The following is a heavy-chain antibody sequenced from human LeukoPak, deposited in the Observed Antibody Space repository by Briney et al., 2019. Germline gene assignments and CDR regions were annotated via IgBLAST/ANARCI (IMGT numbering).Heavy chain of an antibody. D-gene: IGHD3-22*01. J-gene: IGHJ5*02. CDR1: GGSLSNYY. V-gene: IGHV4-59*01. CDR2: IYYSGST. CDR3: TRGTMMVGP. Sequence: SETLSLTCTVSGGSLSNYYWSWIRQPPGKGLEWIGYIYYSGSTTYNPSLKSRATISVDTSKNQFSLRLSSVTAADTAAYYCTRGTMMVGPWGQGTLVTVSS.